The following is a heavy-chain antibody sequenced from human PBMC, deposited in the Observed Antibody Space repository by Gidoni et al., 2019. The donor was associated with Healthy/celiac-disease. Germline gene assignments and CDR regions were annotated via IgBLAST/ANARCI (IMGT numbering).Heavy chain of an antibody. CDR3: ARDPTNDYNGSGGFDY. J-gene: IGHJ4*02. Sequence: QVQLVQSGAEVQKPGSSVKVSCKASGRTFSSYTISWVRQAPGQGLEWMGRLIPILGIANYAQKFQGRVTITADKSTSTAYMELSSLRSEDTAVYYCARDPTNDYNGSGGFDYWGQGTLVTVSS. CDR1: GRTFSSYT. CDR2: LIPILGIA. V-gene: IGHV1-69*08. D-gene: IGHD3-10*01.